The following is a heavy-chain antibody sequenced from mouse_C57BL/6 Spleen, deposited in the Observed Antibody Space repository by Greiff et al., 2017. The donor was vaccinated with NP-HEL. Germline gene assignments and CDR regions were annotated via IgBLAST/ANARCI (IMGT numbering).Heavy chain of an antibody. V-gene: IGHV5-17*01. J-gene: IGHJ4*01. D-gene: IGHD2-5*01. CDR2: ISSGSSTI. CDR1: GFTFSDYG. CDR3: AREPYYYSNYNYAMDY. Sequence: DVQLVESGGGLVKPGGSLKLSCAASGFTFSDYGMHWVRQAPEKGLEWVAYISSGSSTIYYADTVKGRFTISRDNAKNTLFLQMTSLRSEDTAMYYCAREPYYYSNYNYAMDYWGQGTSVTVSS.